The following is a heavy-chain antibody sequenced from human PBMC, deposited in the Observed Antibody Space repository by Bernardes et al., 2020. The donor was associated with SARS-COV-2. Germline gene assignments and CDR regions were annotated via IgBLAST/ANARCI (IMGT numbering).Heavy chain of an antibody. Sequence: GGSLRLSCAASGFTVSSNYMSWVRQAPGKGLEWVSVIYSGGSTYYADSVKGRFTISRHNSKNTLYLQMNSLRAEDTAVYYCARRRYCSSTSCRKNDAFDIWGQGTMVTVSS. CDR2: IYSGGST. D-gene: IGHD2-2*01. J-gene: IGHJ3*02. CDR3: ARRRYCSSTSCRKNDAFDI. CDR1: GFTVSSNY. V-gene: IGHV3-53*04.